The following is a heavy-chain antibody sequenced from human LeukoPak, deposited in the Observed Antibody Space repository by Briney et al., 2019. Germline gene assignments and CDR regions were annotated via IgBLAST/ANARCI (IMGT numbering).Heavy chain of an antibody. CDR2: ITAYGDGT. Sequence: GGSLRLSCAASVFTFDDHAMHWVRQAPGKGLEWVSLITAYGDGTYYADSVKGRFTISRDNNKKSLFLQMDSLRPEDTAFYYCARDFWDSTGYYLDYWGQGTLVAVSP. V-gene: IGHV3-43*02. J-gene: IGHJ4*02. CDR3: ARDFWDSTGYYLDY. D-gene: IGHD3-22*01. CDR1: VFTFDDHA.